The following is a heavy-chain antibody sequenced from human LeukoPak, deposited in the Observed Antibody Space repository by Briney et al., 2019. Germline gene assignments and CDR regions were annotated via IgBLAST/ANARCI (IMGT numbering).Heavy chain of an antibody. D-gene: IGHD6-13*01. CDR3: ATTYISSRVFFEY. CDR1: GFNFSAYN. Sequence: PGGSLRLSCAASGFNFSAYNMNWIRQAPGKGLEWISFVSSSSGTIYYADSVEGRFTVSRDNAKKSLYLQMSSLRVEDTAVYYCATTYISSRVFFEYWGQGALVTVSS. V-gene: IGHV3-48*01. CDR2: VSSSSGTI. J-gene: IGHJ4*02.